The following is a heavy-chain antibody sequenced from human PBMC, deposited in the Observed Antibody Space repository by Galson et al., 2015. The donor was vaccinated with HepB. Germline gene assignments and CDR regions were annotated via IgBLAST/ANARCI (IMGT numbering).Heavy chain of an antibody. CDR3: ARGYSGYDWGKYFDY. D-gene: IGHD5-12*01. CDR1: GGSISSYY. Sequence: ETLSLTCIVSGGSISSYYWTWIRQPPGKGLEWIGYIHDSGSTNYNPSLKSRVTISADMSKNQFSLKLSSVTAADTAVYYCARGYSGYDWGKYFDYWGQGTLVTVSS. V-gene: IGHV4-59*01. CDR2: IHDSGST. J-gene: IGHJ4*02.